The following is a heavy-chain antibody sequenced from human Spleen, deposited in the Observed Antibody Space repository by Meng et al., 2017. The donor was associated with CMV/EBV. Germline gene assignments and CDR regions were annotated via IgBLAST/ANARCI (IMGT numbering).Heavy chain of an antibody. J-gene: IGHJ4*02. CDR3: AREDGYNFAPYGY. CDR1: GFTFSSYN. CDR2: VTSSHYR. V-gene: IGHV3-21*01. D-gene: IGHD5-24*01. Sequence: SCAASGFTFSSYNMNWVRQAPGKGLEWVSVVTSSHYRDYTDSVKGRFTISRDNAKNSLYLQMNSLRAEDTAMYYCAREDGYNFAPYGYWGQGTLVTVSS.